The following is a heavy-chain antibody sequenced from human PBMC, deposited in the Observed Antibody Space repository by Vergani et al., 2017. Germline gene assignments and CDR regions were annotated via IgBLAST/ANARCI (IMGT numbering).Heavy chain of an antibody. D-gene: IGHD3-9*01. J-gene: IGHJ4*02. V-gene: IGHV1-46*03. CDR1: GYTFSNYY. CDR3: ARGDYGMLDGYGY. CDR2: INPSGGHT. Sequence: QVQAVQSGAEVKKSGASVKVSCKTSGYTFSNYYMHWVRQAPGQGLEWMGIINPSGGHTNYAQKFQGRVTMTRDTSTSTVYMELSSLRSEDTAIDYCARGDYGMLDGYGYWGQGTLVTVSA.